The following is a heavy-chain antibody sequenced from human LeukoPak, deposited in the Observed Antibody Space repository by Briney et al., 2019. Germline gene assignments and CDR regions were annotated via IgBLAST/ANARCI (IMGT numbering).Heavy chain of an antibody. Sequence: SVKVSCKASGGTFSSYAISWVRQAPGQGLEWMGGIIPIFGTANYAQKFQGRVTITADKSTSTAYMELSSLRSEDRAVYYCARGYCSGGSCYGGAHWGQATPVTFS. D-gene: IGHD2-15*01. CDR2: IIPIFGTA. V-gene: IGHV1-69*06. J-gene: IGHJ1*01. CDR1: GGTFSSYA. CDR3: ARGYCSGGSCYGGAH.